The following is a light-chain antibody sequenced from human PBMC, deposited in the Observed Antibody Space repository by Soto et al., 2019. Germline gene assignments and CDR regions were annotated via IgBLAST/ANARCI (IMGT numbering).Light chain of an antibody. CDR3: QQSYSTPPWT. CDR2: AAS. Sequence: DIQLTQSPSFLSASVGERVTITCRASQGISSYLAWYQQKPGKAPKLLIYAASTLQSGVPSRFSGSGSGTDFTLTISSLQPEDFATYYCQQSYSTPPWTFGQGTKVDI. CDR1: QGISSY. J-gene: IGKJ1*01. V-gene: IGKV1-39*01.